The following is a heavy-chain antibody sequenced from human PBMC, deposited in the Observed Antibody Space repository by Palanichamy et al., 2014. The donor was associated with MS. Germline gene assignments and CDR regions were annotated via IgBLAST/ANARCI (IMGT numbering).Heavy chain of an antibody. Sequence: QVQLQESGPGLVKPSQTLSLTCTVSGGSINSGGYYWSWIRQPAGKGLEWIGRTDSRGSADYSPYLKSRVTISVDSSKTQFSLKLSSVTAADTAVYYCARGEEFSSGLAYWGQGTLVTVSS. V-gene: IGHV4-61*02. CDR2: TDSRGSA. D-gene: IGHD3-22*01. J-gene: IGHJ4*02. CDR1: GGSINSGGYY. CDR3: ARGEEFSSGLAY.